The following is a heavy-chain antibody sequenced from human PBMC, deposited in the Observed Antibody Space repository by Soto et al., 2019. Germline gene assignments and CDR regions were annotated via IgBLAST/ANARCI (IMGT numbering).Heavy chain of an antibody. J-gene: IGHJ6*02. CDR1: GVAISIYY. Sequence: SDTLALTSTYSGVAISIYYWGWIRQAPRKGLEWIGYIYYSGNTNYNPSLKSRVTISVDTSKNQFSLKLSSVTAADTAVYYCARHRGYCSGGSCPEGQYGMDVWGQGTTVT. D-gene: IGHD2-15*01. CDR3: ARHRGYCSGGSCPEGQYGMDV. CDR2: IYYSGNT. V-gene: IGHV4-59*08.